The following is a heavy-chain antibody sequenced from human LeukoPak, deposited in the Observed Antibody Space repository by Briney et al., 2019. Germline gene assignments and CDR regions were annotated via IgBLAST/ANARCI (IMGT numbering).Heavy chain of an antibody. Sequence: ASVTVSCTASGYTFTNYTINWVRLAPGQGLEWMGWIDTNTGNPTYAQGFAGRFVFSLDTSVTTTYLQISSLKAEDTAVYFCTRGRDTTGYFVYWGQGTLVTVSS. CDR2: IDTNTGNP. D-gene: IGHD3-22*01. CDR3: TRGRDTTGYFVY. CDR1: GYTFTNYT. V-gene: IGHV7-4-1*02. J-gene: IGHJ4*02.